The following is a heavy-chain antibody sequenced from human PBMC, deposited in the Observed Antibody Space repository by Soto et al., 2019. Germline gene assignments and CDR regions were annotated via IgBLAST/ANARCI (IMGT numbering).Heavy chain of an antibody. Sequence: EVQLVESGGGLVQPGGSLRLSCAASGFTFDDYAIHWVRQIPGKGLEWVSGISWNGDATGYADSVKGRFTISRDNAKNSLYLQMDSLKSEDTAMYYCANLPLYGSGFDCWGQGTTVTVSS. CDR3: ANLPLYGSGFDC. V-gene: IGHV3-9*01. CDR1: GFTFDDYA. CDR2: ISWNGDAT. J-gene: IGHJ3*01. D-gene: IGHD3-10*01.